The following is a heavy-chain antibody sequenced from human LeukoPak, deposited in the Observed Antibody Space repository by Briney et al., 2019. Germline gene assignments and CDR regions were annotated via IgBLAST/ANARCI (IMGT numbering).Heavy chain of an antibody. J-gene: IGHJ4*02. CDR1: GFILSGAW. V-gene: IGHV3-7*01. CDR2: IKEDGSEK. Sequence: GGSLRLSCAASGFILSGAWMSWVRQAPGKGLEWVANIKEDGSEKHYVDSVNGRFTISRDNAKNSVYLQMNSLRAEDTAVYYCARIMNSSPDYWGQGTLVTVSS. D-gene: IGHD6-13*01. CDR3: ARIMNSSPDY.